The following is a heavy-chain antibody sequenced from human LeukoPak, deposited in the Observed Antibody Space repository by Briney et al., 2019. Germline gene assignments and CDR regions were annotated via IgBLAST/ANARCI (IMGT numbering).Heavy chain of an antibody. CDR1: GGSISSSSYY. V-gene: IGHV4-39*07. J-gene: IGHJ6*02. D-gene: IGHD6-19*01. CDR2: ISYSGST. CDR3: ARGGIAVAGSYYYGMDV. Sequence: SETLSLTCTVSGGSISSSSYYWGWIRQPPGKGLEWIGSISYSGSTYYNPPLRSRVTISVDTSKNQFSLKLSSVTAADTAVYYCARGGIAVAGSYYYGMDVWGQGTTVTVSS.